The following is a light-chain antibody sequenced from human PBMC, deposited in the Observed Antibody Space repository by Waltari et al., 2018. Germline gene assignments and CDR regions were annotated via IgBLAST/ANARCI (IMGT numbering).Light chain of an antibody. V-gene: IGKV1-39*01. CDR3: QQSSVVPRT. Sequence: DIQMTQSPSSLSASVGDRITMTCRASQNINRHLNWYQQKPGEAPKLLIFAASSLQGGVPSRFSGSGLGTDFTLTITSLQPEDFATYYCQQSSVVPRTFGQGTRVEIK. CDR1: QNINRH. CDR2: AAS. J-gene: IGKJ1*01.